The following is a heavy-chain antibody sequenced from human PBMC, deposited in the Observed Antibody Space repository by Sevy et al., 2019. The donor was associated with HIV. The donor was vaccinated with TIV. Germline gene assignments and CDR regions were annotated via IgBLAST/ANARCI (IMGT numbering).Heavy chain of an antibody. CDR2: IYPGDSDT. CDR1: GYSFTSYW. D-gene: IGHD3-22*01. J-gene: IGHJ5*02. Sequence: GESLKISCKGSGYSFTSYWIGWVRQMPGKGLEWMGIIYPGDSDTRYSPSFQGQVTISADKSISTAYLQWSSLKASDTAMYYCARQVPSYYYDGSGYYYLNWFDPWGQGTLVTVSS. V-gene: IGHV5-51*01. CDR3: ARQVPSYYYDGSGYYYLNWFDP.